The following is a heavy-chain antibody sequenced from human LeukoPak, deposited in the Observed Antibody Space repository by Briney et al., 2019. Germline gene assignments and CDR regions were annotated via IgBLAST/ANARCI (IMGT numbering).Heavy chain of an antibody. V-gene: IGHV1-2*06. D-gene: IGHD4-17*01. CDR3: ARDVGGPYGDYWFDP. Sequence: ASVKVSCKASGYTFTGYYMHWVRQAPGQGLEWMGRINPNSGGTNYAQKFQGRVTMTRDTSISTAYMELSRLRSDDTAVYYCARDVGGPYGDYWFDPWGQGTLVTVSS. CDR1: GYTFTGYY. CDR2: INPNSGGT. J-gene: IGHJ5*02.